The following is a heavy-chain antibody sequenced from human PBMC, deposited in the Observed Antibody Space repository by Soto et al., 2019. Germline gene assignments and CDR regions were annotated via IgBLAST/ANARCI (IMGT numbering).Heavy chain of an antibody. CDR3: ARSDKFNSHSSGWANRFDY. CDR2: LTSGGGS. V-gene: IGHV3-23*01. D-gene: IGHD6-19*01. Sequence: EVQLLESGGGLVQPGGSLRLFCAASGFTFSNYAMTWVRQAPGKGLEWVSTLTSGGGSYYGDTVRGRFTISRDNSKSTLYLQMNSLRDEYTAVYYCARSDKFNSHSSGWANRFDYRGQGTLVTVSS. J-gene: IGHJ4*02. CDR1: GFTFSNYA.